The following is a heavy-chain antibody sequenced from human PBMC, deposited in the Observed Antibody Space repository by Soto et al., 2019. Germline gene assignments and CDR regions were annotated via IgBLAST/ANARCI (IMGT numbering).Heavy chain of an antibody. Sequence: EVQLVQSGAAVKKPGEPLRISCERRVYSCNDYSITWLRRTPGTGLEWMGKIHPSDSYTNFNPSFQAHVSISVDRSANTASLQLTSLQTLDSGIYYCSRTLGEMSTTSTVMDVWGHGTTVTVAS. J-gene: IGHJ6*01. CDR1: VYSCNDYS. CDR3: SRTLGEMSTTSTVMDV. CDR2: IHPSDSYT. D-gene: IGHD1-1*01. V-gene: IGHV5-10-1*03.